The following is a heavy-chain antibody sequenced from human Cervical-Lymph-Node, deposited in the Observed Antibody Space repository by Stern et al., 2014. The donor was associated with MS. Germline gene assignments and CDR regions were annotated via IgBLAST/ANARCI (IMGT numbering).Heavy chain of an antibody. V-gene: IGHV3-74*01. D-gene: IGHD3-22*01. J-gene: IGHJ4*02. CDR2: INSDGSST. Sequence: VQLVQSGGGLVQPGGSLRLSRAASGFTFSSYWMHWVRQAPGKGLVWVSRINSDGSSTSYADSVKGRFTISRDNAKNTLYLQMNSLRAEDTAVYYCARDIPGYYYDSSGCLDYWGQGTLVTVSS. CDR3: ARDIPGYYYDSSGCLDY. CDR1: GFTFSSYW.